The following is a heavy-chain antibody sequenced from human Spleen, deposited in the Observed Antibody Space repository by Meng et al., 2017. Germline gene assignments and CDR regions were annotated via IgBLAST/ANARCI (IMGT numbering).Heavy chain of an antibody. Sequence: QVQLGHSGGEVKKPGSSLKVSCKASGGTFSSYAISGVRQAPGQGLEWMGGIIPIFGTANYAQKFQGRVTITADKSTSTAYMELSSLRSEDTAVYYCASSYYDSSGYVSPIDYWGQGTLVTVSS. J-gene: IGHJ4*02. CDR3: ASSYYDSSGYVSPIDY. V-gene: IGHV1-69*06. CDR1: GGTFSSYA. D-gene: IGHD3-22*01. CDR2: IIPIFGTA.